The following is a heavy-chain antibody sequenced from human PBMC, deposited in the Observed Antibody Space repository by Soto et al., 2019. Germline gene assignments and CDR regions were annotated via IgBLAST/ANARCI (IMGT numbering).Heavy chain of an antibody. CDR2: IIPIFGTA. J-gene: IGHJ4*02. D-gene: IGHD3-22*01. V-gene: IGHV1-69*13. CDR3: ARDRAEIDSSGLDY. Sequence: ASVKVSCKASGGTFSSYAISWVRQAPGQGLEWMGGIIPIFGTANYAQKFQGRVTITADESTSTAYMELSSLRSEDTAVYYCARDRAEIDSSGLDYWGQGTLVTVSS. CDR1: GGTFSSYA.